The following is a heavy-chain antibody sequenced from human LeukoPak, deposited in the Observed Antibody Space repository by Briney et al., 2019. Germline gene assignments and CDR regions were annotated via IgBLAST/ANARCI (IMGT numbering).Heavy chain of an antibody. CDR1: GGSISSLH. CDR2: IYDSGST. Sequence: SETLSLTCTVSGGSISSLHWSWIRQTPGKGLEWIGYIYDSGSTNYNPSLKGRVTISVDTSKSQVSLKLSSVTAADTAVYYCARGGYYFLYWGQGTLVTVSS. CDR3: ARGGYYFLY. J-gene: IGHJ4*02. D-gene: IGHD3-16*01. V-gene: IGHV4-59*11.